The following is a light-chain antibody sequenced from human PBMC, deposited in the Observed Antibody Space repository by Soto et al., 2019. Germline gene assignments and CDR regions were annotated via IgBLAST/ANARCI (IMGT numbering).Light chain of an antibody. J-gene: IGKJ3*01. CDR1: QSISSD. Sequence: EIVLTQSPATLSLSPGERATLSCRAIQSISSDLAWYQQKPDQAPRLLIYDASNRATGIPASFSGSGSGTDVTLPSSSLGPEDFAVYSGHPRSTCPFTFAPGTKVDIK. V-gene: IGKV3-11*01. CDR2: DAS. CDR3: HPRSTCPFT.